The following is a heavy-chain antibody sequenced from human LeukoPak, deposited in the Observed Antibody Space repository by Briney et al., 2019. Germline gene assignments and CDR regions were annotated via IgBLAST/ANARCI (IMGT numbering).Heavy chain of an antibody. D-gene: IGHD6-13*01. CDR1: GFSLSRYA. CDR2: ISDSGGST. Sequence: PGGSLRLSCAVSGFSLSRYAMSWVRKAPGKGLDWVSAISDSGGSTYYADSVKGRFTISRDNSRNTLYLQMNTLRAEDTAVYYCAKCRGSSWSDYFDYWGQGTLVTVSS. V-gene: IGHV3-23*01. CDR3: AKCRGSSWSDYFDY. J-gene: IGHJ4*02.